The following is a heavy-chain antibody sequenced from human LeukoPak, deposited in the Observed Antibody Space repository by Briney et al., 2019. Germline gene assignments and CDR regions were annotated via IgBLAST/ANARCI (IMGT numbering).Heavy chain of an antibody. J-gene: IGHJ4*02. CDR1: GYTFTSYG. CDR3: ARGGVGSGSYYNGDFDY. CDR2: ISAYNGNT. D-gene: IGHD3-10*01. V-gene: IGHV1-18*01. Sequence: ASVKVSCKASGYTFTSYGISWVRQAPGQGLEWMGWISAYNGNTNYAQKLQGRVTMTTDTSTSTAYMELRSLRSDDTAVYYCARGGVGSGSYYNGDFDYWGQGTLVTVSS.